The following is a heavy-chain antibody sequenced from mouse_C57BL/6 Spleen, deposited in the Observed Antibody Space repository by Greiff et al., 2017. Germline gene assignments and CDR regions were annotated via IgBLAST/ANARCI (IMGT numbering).Heavy chain of an antibody. J-gene: IGHJ4*01. CDR3: AREITTVVAYYAMDY. Sequence: VQLQQSGPELVKPGASVKLSCKASGYTFTSYDINWVKQRPGQGLEWIGWIYPRDGSTKYNEKFKGKATLTVETSSSTAYMALHSLTSEDSAVYFCAREITTVVAYYAMDYWGQGTSVTVSS. CDR1: GYTFTSYD. CDR2: IYPRDGST. V-gene: IGHV1-85*01. D-gene: IGHD1-1*01.